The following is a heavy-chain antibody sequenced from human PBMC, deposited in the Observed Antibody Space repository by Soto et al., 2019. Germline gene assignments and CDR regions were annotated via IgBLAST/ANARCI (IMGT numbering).Heavy chain of an antibody. CDR3: AYSRCGGDCLQSYSSHYYYGLDV. CDR2: IYWDDDK. CDR1: GYSLNTGGVR. J-gene: IGHJ6*02. D-gene: IGHD2-21*02. Sequence: SCPTLVNPPQTLTLTCTISGYSLNTGGVRVGWIRQPPRKSLEWIALIYWDDDKRYSPSLKSRLTITKDTSKNQVVLTMTNMDPLDTATFYCAYSRCGGDCLQSYSSHYYYGLDVWGQGTTVTVSS. V-gene: IGHV2-5*02.